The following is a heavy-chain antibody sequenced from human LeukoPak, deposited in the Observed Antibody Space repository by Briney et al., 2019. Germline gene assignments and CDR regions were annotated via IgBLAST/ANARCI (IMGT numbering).Heavy chain of an antibody. CDR2: IKQDGSEK. V-gene: IGHV3-7*05. D-gene: IGHD2-2*01. Sequence: PGGSLRLSCSASGFIFSNYWMSWVRQAPGKGLEWVANIKQDGSEKYYVDSVKGRFTISRDNAKNSLYLQMNSLRAEDTAVYYCARGLRRCSSTSCPPAPMYDYWGQGTLVTVSS. CDR1: GFIFSNYW. CDR3: ARGLRRCSSTSCPPAPMYDY. J-gene: IGHJ4*02.